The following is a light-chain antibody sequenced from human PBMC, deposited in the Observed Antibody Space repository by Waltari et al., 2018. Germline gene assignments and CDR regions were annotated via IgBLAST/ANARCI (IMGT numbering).Light chain of an antibody. V-gene: IGLV8-61*01. CDR3: SMYMGSGVWV. CDR1: SGSGSSPSY. Sequence: QTVVTQEPSLSVSPGGTVTPTCALSSGSGSSPSYPTWYQQTPGQPPRTLVYKGISRSSGVPDRFSGSILGNTAALTITGAQADDESDYYCSMYMGSGVWVFGGGTKLTVL. CDR2: KGI. J-gene: IGLJ3*02.